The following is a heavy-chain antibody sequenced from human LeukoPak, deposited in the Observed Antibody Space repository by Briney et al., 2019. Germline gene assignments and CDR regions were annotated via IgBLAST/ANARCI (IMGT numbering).Heavy chain of an antibody. CDR2: INPNSGGT. CDR1: GYTFTSYG. CDR3: ARLNPPCSSTSCYGYGDYGTGLDP. D-gene: IGHD2-2*01. J-gene: IGHJ5*02. V-gene: IGHV1-2*02. Sequence: APVKVSCKASGYTFTSYGISWVRQAPGQGLERMGWINPNSGGTNYAQKFQGRVTMTRDTSISTAYMELSRLRSDDTAVYYCARLNPPCSSTSCYGYGDYGTGLDPWGQGTLVTVSS.